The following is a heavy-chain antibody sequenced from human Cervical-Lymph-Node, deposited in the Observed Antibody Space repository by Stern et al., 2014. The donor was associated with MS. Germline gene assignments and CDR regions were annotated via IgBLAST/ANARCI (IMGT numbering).Heavy chain of an antibody. D-gene: IGHD4-17*01. J-gene: IGHJ2*01. CDR1: GGSSGGSINSGGYY. CDR3: ARVFSFGSHGDFGWYFDL. Sequence: QVQLQESGPGLVKPSQTLSLTCTVSGGSSGGSINSGGYYWSWIRQHPGKGLEWIGYIYYSGSTYYTPSLKGRVTISVDTSRNHFSLKLSSVTAADTAVYYCARVFSFGSHGDFGWYFDLWGRGTLVTVSS. CDR2: IYYSGST. V-gene: IGHV4-31*03.